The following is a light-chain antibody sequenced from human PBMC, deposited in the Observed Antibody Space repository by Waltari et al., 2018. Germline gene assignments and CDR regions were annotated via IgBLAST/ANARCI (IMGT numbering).Light chain of an antibody. V-gene: IGKV3-20*01. Sequence: ELVLTQSPCTLSLSPGERATLPCWPSPSVGRTFALYQQKPGQPPRFLIYGASSRATGIPYRFRGSGSGTDFNLTFSRLVLEDFGVYYCQHYVRFPGTFGAGTKGEIK. CDR3: QHYVRFPGT. CDR1: PSVGRTF. CDR2: GAS. J-gene: IGKJ1*01.